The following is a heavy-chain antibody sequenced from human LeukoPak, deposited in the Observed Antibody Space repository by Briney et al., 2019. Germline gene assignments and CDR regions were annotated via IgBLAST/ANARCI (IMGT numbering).Heavy chain of an antibody. CDR2: ISIYNANP. J-gene: IGHJ4*02. Sequence: ASVKVSCKASGYIFTSYGMSWVRQAPGQGLEWMGWISIYNANPKYAQKLQGRVTMTTDTSTSTAYMELRSLTSDDTAVYYCARGKTYYYDSSGYYYWGQGTLVTVSS. CDR1: GYIFTSYG. CDR3: ARGKTYYYDSSGYYY. D-gene: IGHD3-22*01. V-gene: IGHV1-18*01.